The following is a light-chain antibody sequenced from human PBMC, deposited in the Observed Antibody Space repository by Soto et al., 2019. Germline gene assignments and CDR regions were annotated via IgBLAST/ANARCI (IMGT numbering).Light chain of an antibody. J-gene: IGLJ1*01. CDR1: SSDVGGYNL. V-gene: IGLV2-11*01. CDR3: YSYAGSYTFYV. Sequence: QSALTQPRSVSGSPGQSVTISCTGTSSDVGGYNLVSWYQQHPAKAPKLMIYDVSKRPSGVPDRFSGSKSGNTASRTISGLQAEDEADYYCYSYAGSYTFYVFGTGTKVTVL. CDR2: DVS.